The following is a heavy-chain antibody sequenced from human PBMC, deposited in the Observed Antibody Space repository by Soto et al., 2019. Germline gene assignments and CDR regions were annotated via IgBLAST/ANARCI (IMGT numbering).Heavy chain of an antibody. V-gene: IGHV3-48*02. CDR1: GFTFSSYS. J-gene: IGHJ4*02. CDR3: ARRFSQGWYFDY. D-gene: IGHD6-19*01. Sequence: GGSLRLSCAASGFTFSSYSMNWVRQAPGKGLEWVSYISSSSSTIYYADSMKGRFTIFRENAKNSLYLQMNSRRDEDTAVYYCARRFSQGWYFDYWGQGTLVTVSS. CDR2: ISSSSSTI.